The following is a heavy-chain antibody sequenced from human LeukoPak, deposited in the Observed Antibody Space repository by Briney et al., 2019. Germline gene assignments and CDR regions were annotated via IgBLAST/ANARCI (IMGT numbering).Heavy chain of an antibody. CDR3: ARVGFGEAYYYYYGMDV. D-gene: IGHD3-10*01. Sequence: ASVKVSCKASGGTFSSYAISWVRQAPGQGLEWMGRIIPILGIANYAQKFQGRVTITADKSTSTAYMELSSLRSEDTAVYYCARVGFGEAYYYYYGMDVWGQGTTVTVSS. CDR2: IIPILGIA. V-gene: IGHV1-69*04. CDR1: GGTFSSYA. J-gene: IGHJ6*02.